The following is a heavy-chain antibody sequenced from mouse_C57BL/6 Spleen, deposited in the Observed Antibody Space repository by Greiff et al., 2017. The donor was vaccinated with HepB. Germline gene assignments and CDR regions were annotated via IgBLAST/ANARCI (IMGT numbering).Heavy chain of an antibody. D-gene: IGHD1-1*01. CDR3: ARDRDYYGSSGYFDV. CDR2: INYDGSST. Sequence: EVQLVESEGGLVQPGSSMKLSCTASGFTFSDYYMAWVRQVPEKGLEWVANINYDGSSTYYLDSLKSRFIISRDNAKNMLYLQMSSLKSEDTATYYCARDRDYYGSSGYFDVWGTGTTVTVSS. J-gene: IGHJ1*03. V-gene: IGHV5-16*01. CDR1: GFTFSDYY.